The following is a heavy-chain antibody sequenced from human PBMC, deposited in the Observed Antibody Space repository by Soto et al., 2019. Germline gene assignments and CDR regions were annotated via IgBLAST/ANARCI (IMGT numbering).Heavy chain of an antibody. CDR2: ISSTGGST. D-gene: IGHD3-3*01. CDR3: VKGEYYDFWSGYLYYYYGMDV. J-gene: IGHJ6*02. V-gene: IGHV3-64D*08. CDR1: GFTFSNYA. Sequence: GGSLRLSCAASGFTFSNYAMSWVRQAPGKGLEWVSAISSTGGSTYYADSVEGRFTISRDNSKNTLYLQMSSLRAEDTAVYYCVKGEYYDFWSGYLYYYYGMDVWGQGTTVTVSS.